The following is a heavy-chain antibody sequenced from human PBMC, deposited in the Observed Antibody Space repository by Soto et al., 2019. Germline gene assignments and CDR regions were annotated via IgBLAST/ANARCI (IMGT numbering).Heavy chain of an antibody. V-gene: IGHV4-4*07. CDR3: ARDSYCSGGTCYHYY. J-gene: IGHJ4*02. Sequence: SETLSLTCTVSGGSISSYHWSWIRQPAGKGLEWIGRVYTSGSTNYNPSLKSPVTVSVDTSKNQFSLNLSSVTAADTAVYYCARDSYCSGGTCYHYYWGQGTLVTVSS. CDR1: GGSISSYH. CDR2: VYTSGST. D-gene: IGHD2-15*01.